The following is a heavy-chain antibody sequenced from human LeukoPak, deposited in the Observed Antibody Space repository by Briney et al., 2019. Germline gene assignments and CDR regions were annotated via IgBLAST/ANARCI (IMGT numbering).Heavy chain of an antibody. D-gene: IGHD2-15*01. V-gene: IGHV3-48*01. Sequence: TGGSLRLSCAASGFTVSSNYMYWIRQAPGKGLEWVSYISSSSSTIYYADSVKGRFTISRDNAKNSLYLQMNSLRAEDTAVYYCAREVEGFDPWGQGTLVTVSS. J-gene: IGHJ5*02. CDR2: ISSSSSTI. CDR1: GFTVSSNY. CDR3: AREVEGFDP.